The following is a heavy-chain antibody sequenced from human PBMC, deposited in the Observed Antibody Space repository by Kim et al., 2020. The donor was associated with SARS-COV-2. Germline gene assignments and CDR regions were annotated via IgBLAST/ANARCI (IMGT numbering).Heavy chain of an antibody. D-gene: IGHD1-26*01. CDR2: INTSDGST. V-gene: IGHV1-46*03. J-gene: IGHJ4*02. CDR3: IRGESGSLGY. Sequence: ASVKVSCKASGYSFTSYYMHWVRQAPGQGLEWMGIINTSDGSTSYAQKFQGRVTVTRDTSTSTVYMELSSRRSEDTAVYYCIRGESGSLGYWGQGTLVTVSS. CDR1: GYSFTSYY.